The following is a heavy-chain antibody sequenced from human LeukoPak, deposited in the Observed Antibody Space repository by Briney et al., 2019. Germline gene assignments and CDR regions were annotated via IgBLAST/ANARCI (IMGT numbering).Heavy chain of an antibody. D-gene: IGHD4-17*01. V-gene: IGHV3-7*01. J-gene: IGHJ4*02. Sequence: GESLRLSCAASGFTYSLFWMSWVRQAPGKGLEWVANIKQDGSEKYYVDSVKGRFTISRDNAERSLYLQMNSLRAEDTAVYYCARGFASGDYGADWGLGTLVTVSS. CDR3: ARGFASGDYGAD. CDR2: IKQDGSEK. CDR1: GFTYSLFW.